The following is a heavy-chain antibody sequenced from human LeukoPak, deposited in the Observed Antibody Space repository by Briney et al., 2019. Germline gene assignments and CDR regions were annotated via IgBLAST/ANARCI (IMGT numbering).Heavy chain of an antibody. D-gene: IGHD4-17*01. J-gene: IGHJ3*02. V-gene: IGHV4-4*02. CDR1: GDSISSNYC. Sequence: SETLSLTCAVSGDSISSNYCWRWVRQFPGKGLEWIGEVYRRGSTSYNPSLKSRVVISIDKSKNQYSLNLNSVTAADTAMYYCGRHAYGDSSAAFDIWGQGTMVIVSS. CDR3: GRHAYGDSSAAFDI. CDR2: VYRRGST.